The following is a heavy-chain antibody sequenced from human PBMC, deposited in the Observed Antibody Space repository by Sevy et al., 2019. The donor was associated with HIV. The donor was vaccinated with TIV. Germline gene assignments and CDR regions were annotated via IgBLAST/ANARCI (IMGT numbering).Heavy chain of an antibody. CDR1: GFTVTSNY. CDR3: AREACSSSFDY. Sequence: GVSLRLSCAATGFTVTSNYMSWVRQGPGKGLEWVSGFYNGDSTQYADSVKGRFTISRDKSNNTLYLQMDSLRAEDTAVYYCAREACSSSFDYWGQGTLVTVSS. CDR2: FYNGDST. D-gene: IGHD6-13*01. V-gene: IGHV3-53*01. J-gene: IGHJ4*02.